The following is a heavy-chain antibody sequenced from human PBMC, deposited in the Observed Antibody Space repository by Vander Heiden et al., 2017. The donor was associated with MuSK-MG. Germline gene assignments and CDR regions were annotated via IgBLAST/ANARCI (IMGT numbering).Heavy chain of an antibody. CDR1: GGSFSGYY. V-gene: IGHV4-34*01. Sequence: QVQLQQWGAGLLKPSATLSLTCAVYGGSFSGYYWSWIRQPRGKGLEGSGEINHSGSTNYNPSLKSRVTIAVDTSKNQFSLKLSSVTAADTAVYYCARVLGYCSGGSCYRYYYYMDVWGKGTTVTVSS. J-gene: IGHJ6*03. CDR2: INHSGST. CDR3: ARVLGYCSGGSCYRYYYYMDV. D-gene: IGHD2-15*01.